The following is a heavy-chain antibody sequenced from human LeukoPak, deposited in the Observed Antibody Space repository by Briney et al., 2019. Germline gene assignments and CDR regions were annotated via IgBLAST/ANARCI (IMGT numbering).Heavy chain of an antibody. D-gene: IGHD3-22*01. V-gene: IGHV1-69*06. CDR1: GGTFSSYA. Sequence: SVKVSCKASGGTFSSYAISWVRQAPGQGLEWMGGIIPIFGTANYAQKFQGRVTITADKSTSTAYMELSSLRSEDTAVYYCARVIPHYYDSSGYFDYWGQGSLVTVSS. J-gene: IGHJ4*02. CDR2: IIPIFGTA. CDR3: ARVIPHYYDSSGYFDY.